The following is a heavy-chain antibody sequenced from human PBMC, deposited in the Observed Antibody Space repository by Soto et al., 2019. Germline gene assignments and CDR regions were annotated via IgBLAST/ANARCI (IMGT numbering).Heavy chain of an antibody. V-gene: IGHV4-59*08. CDR3: VRQGFGRLHGLVDV. J-gene: IGHJ6*02. Sequence: QVQLQESGPGLVKPSETLSLTCTVSDDSSSNYKWSWIRQPPGRRLEWIGYIDSNGGTSYNPSLQSLVTMSIDTSTKQFFLKWSSVTAADTAVYYCVRQGFGRLHGLVDVWGQGTTVTVSS. D-gene: IGHD3-10*01. CDR1: DDSSSNYK. CDR2: IDSNGGT.